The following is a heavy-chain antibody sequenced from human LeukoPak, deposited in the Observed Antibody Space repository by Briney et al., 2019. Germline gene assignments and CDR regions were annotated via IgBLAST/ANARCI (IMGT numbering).Heavy chain of an antibody. CDR3: ARGERAAAGSETRGPAARPFDY. D-gene: IGHD6-13*01. CDR1: GGSISSSSYY. V-gene: IGHV4-39*07. CDR2: IYYSGST. J-gene: IGHJ4*02. Sequence: SETLSLTCTVSGGSISSSSYYWGWICQPPGKGLEWIGSIYYSGSTYYNPSLKSRVTISVDTSKNQFSLKLSSVTVADTAVYYCARGERAAAGSETRGPAARPFDYWGQGTLVTVSS.